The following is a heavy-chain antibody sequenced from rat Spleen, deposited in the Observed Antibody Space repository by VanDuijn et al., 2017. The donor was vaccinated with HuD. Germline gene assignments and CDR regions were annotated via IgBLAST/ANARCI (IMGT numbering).Heavy chain of an antibody. Sequence: EVQLVESGGGLVQPGRSLKLSCAASGFSFSSFAMAWVRQAPKTGLEWVATISSDGGRNFYRDSVKGRFSISRDNSKSTLYLQMDSLRSEDTATYYCATRDGGYPHWGQGVMVTVSS. V-gene: IGHV5-7*01. D-gene: IGHD1-11*01. CDR3: ATRDGGYPH. J-gene: IGHJ2*01. CDR1: GFSFSSFA. CDR2: ISSDGGRN.